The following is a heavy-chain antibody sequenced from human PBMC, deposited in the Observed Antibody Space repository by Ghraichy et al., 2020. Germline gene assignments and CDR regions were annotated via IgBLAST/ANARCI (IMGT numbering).Heavy chain of an antibody. Sequence: GGSLRLSCVASGFSFSTYSMTWVRQAPGKGLEWVSSISYGGDNTYYSDSVKGRFTISRDNAKNTLYLQMNSLRVDDTAIYYCAKIAISFYDFWITANYYYMDVWGKGTTLTVSS. CDR3: AKIAISFYDFWITANYYYMDV. J-gene: IGHJ6*03. D-gene: IGHD3-3*01. CDR2: ISYGGDNT. V-gene: IGHV3-23*01. CDR1: GFSFSTYS.